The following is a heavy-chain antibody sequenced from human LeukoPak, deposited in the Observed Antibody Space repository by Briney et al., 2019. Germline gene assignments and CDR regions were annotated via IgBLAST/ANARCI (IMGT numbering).Heavy chain of an antibody. Sequence: SETLSLTCTVSGGSISSGDYYWSWIRQPAGKGLEWIGRIYTSGSTKYNPSLKSRVTISVDTSKNQFSLKLSSVTAADTAVYYCARERTPYCTNGICYERFDAFDIWGQGTMVTVSS. V-gene: IGHV4-61*02. CDR1: GGSISSGDYY. CDR2: IYTSGST. CDR3: ARERTPYCTNGICYERFDAFDI. J-gene: IGHJ3*02. D-gene: IGHD2-8*01.